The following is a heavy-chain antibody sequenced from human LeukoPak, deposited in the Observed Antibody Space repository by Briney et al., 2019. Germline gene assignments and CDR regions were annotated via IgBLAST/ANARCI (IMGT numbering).Heavy chain of an antibody. Sequence: GESLKISCKGSGYSFTSYWIGWVRQMPGKGLEWMGIIYPGDSDSRYSPSFQGQVTISADKSISTAYLQWSSLKASDTAMYYCARLPPTTYCTSTNCYTLHFDYWGQGTLVTVSS. CDR2: IYPGDSDS. D-gene: IGHD2-2*02. J-gene: IGHJ4*02. V-gene: IGHV5-51*01. CDR1: GYSFTSYW. CDR3: ARLPPTTYCTSTNCYTLHFDY.